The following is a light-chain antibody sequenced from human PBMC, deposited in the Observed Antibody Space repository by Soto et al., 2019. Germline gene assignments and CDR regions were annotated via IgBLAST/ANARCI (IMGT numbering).Light chain of an antibody. V-gene: IGKV1-33*01. CDR1: QAINNY. Sequence: DIQMTQSPSSLSASVGDRVTITCQASQAINNYLHWYQQKPGKAPKLLIYDASNLEKGAPSRFSGSGSGTDFTFDISXLQPEDVATYYCQHHHNLPHFGQGTKVDTK. CDR2: DAS. J-gene: IGKJ1*01. CDR3: QHHHNLPH.